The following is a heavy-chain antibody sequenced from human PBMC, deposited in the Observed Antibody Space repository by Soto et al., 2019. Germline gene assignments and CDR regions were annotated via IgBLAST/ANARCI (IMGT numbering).Heavy chain of an antibody. J-gene: IGHJ3*02. CDR3: ARSYYDFWSGYFRDAFDI. Sequence: LALTCTVSGGSISSYYWSWIRQPPGKGLEWIGYIYYSGSTNYNPSLKSRVTISVDTSKNQFSLKLSSVTAVDTAVYYCARSYYDFWSGYFRDAFDIWGQGTMVTVSS. CDR2: IYYSGST. V-gene: IGHV4-59*01. CDR1: GGSISSYY. D-gene: IGHD3-3*01.